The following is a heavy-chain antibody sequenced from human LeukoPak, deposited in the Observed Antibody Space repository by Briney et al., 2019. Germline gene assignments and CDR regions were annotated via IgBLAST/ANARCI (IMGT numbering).Heavy chain of an antibody. Sequence: SVKVSCKASGCTFSSYAISWVRQAPGQGLEWMGGIIPIFGTADYAQKFQGRVTITTDESTSTAYMELSSLQSEDTAVYYCARVDYDSSGYYASLDYWGQGTLVTVSS. CDR3: ARVDYDSSGYYASLDY. V-gene: IGHV1-69*05. D-gene: IGHD3-22*01. CDR2: IIPIFGTA. J-gene: IGHJ4*02. CDR1: GCTFSSYA.